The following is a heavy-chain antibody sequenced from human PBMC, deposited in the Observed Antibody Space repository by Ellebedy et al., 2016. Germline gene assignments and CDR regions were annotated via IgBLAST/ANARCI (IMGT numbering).Heavy chain of an antibody. J-gene: IGHJ6*02. Sequence: GESLKISXAASGFSFSRYAMHWVRQAPGKGLESVAVISYDGSTKFYADSVKGRFTISRDSTKNSVYLQMNSLRAEDTAVYYCARVGLGVYGMDVWGQGTTVTVSS. V-gene: IGHV3-30-3*01. CDR3: ARVGLGVYGMDV. D-gene: IGHD3-16*01. CDR1: GFSFSRYA. CDR2: ISYDGSTK.